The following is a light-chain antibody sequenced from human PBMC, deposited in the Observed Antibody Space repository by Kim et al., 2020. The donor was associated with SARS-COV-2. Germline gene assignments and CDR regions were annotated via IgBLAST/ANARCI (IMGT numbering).Light chain of an antibody. Sequence: SSELTQDPAVSVALGQTVRITCQGDSLRSYYATWYQQKPGQAPILVIYGKNNRPSGIPDRFSGSSSGNTASLTITGPQAGDEADYYCNSRGSNDNVLFGGGTQLTVL. CDR1: SLRSYY. J-gene: IGLJ2*01. CDR2: GKN. V-gene: IGLV3-19*01. CDR3: NSRGSNDNVL.